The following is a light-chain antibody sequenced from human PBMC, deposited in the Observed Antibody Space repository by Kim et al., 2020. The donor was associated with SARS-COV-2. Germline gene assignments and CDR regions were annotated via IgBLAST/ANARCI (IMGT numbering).Light chain of an antibody. CDR1: ESVVTNY. CDR2: SAS. V-gene: IGKV3-20*01. J-gene: IGKJ4*01. CDR3: QHYAGSPLT. Sequence: SPRERSPPSRGARESVVTNYLACYQQKPGQAPRLLILSASSRAPGIPDSLSGSGSWTEYTLTVSRLEPENFAVYFCQHYAGSPLTFGGRTKVDSK.